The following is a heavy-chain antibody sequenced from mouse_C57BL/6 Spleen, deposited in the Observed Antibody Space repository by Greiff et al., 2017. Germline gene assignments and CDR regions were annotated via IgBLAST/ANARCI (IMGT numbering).Heavy chain of an antibody. CDR2: ISSGSSTI. D-gene: IGHD1-1*01. J-gene: IGHJ2*01. Sequence: EVQGVESGGGLVKPGGSLKLSCAASGFTFSDYGMHWVRQAPEKGLEWVAYISSGSSTIYYADTVKGRFTISRDNAKNTLFLQVTSLRSEDTAMYYCARSYYGSSLYYFDYWGQGTTLTVSS. CDR1: GFTFSDYG. CDR3: ARSYYGSSLYYFDY. V-gene: IGHV5-17*01.